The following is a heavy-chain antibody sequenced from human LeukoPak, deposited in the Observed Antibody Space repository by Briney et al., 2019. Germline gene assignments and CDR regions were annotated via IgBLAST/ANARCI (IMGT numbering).Heavy chain of an antibody. Sequence: PSQTLSLTCTVSGGSISRGDYYWSWIRQPPGKGLEWIGYIYYSGSTYYNPSLKSRVTISVDTSKNQFSLKLNSVTAADTAVYYCARDSPVGATRFFDYWGQGTLVTVSS. CDR1: GGSISRGDYY. CDR2: IYYSGST. J-gene: IGHJ4*02. D-gene: IGHD1-26*01. CDR3: ARDSPVGATRFFDY. V-gene: IGHV4-30-4*08.